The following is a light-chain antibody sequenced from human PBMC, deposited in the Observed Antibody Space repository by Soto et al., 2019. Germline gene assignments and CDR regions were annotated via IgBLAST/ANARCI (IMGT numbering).Light chain of an antibody. CDR1: QSISSY. V-gene: IGKV1-39*01. Sequence: DIQMTQSPSSLSASVGDRVTITCRASQSISSYLNWYQQKPGKAPKVLIYAASSLESGVPERFSGSGSGTDFTLTISSLQPEDFATYYCQQSRIIPLTFGRGTKVEIK. CDR2: AAS. J-gene: IGKJ1*01. CDR3: QQSRIIPLT.